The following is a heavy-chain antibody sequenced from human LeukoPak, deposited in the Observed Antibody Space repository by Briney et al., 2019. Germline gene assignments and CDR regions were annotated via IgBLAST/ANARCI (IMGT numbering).Heavy chain of an antibody. V-gene: IGHV3-30-3*01. CDR3: VKDWGIYYDSSGYYYFFDH. CDR1: GFTFSSYA. D-gene: IGHD3-22*01. Sequence: GGSLRLSCAASGFTFSSYAMHWVRQAPGKGLEWVAVISYDGSNKYYADSVKGRFTISRDNSKNTLYLQMNSLRAEDTAVYYCVKDWGIYYDSSGYYYFFDHWGQGTLVTVSS. J-gene: IGHJ4*02. CDR2: ISYDGSNK.